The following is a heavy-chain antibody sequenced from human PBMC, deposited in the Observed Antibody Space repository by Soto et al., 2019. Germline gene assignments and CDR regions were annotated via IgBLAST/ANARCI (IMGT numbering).Heavy chain of an antibody. D-gene: IGHD6-19*01. V-gene: IGHV3-15*04. CDR2: IESKTDGGTT. CDR1: GFTFSNAW. CDR3: TTIAVAGSFDY. J-gene: IGHJ4*02. Sequence: EVQLVESGGGLVKPGGSLRLSCAASGFTFSNAWMTWVRQAPGKGLEWVGRIESKTDGGTTDYAAPVKGRFTISRDESKNTLYLQMTSLKTEDTAVYYCTTIAVAGSFDYWGQGTLVTVSS.